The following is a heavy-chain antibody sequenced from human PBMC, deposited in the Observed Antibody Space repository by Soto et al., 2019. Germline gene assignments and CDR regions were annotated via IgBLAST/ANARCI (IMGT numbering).Heavy chain of an antibody. J-gene: IGHJ4*01. V-gene: IGHV3-7*01. CDR3: VRDVIGFWSGYYTGCFDY. CDR2: IKQDGSEE. D-gene: IGHD3-3*01. Sequence: PGGSLRLSCAASGFTFSRYWMSWVRQAPGKGLEWVANIKQDGSEESYVDSVRGRFTVSRDNAKNSLYLQMNSLRAEDTAVYYCVRDVIGFWSGYYTGCFDYRGQGILVTVSS. CDR1: GFTFSRYW.